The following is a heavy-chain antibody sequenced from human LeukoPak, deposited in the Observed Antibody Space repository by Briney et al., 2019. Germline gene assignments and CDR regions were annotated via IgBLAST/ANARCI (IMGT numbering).Heavy chain of an antibody. J-gene: IGHJ6*02. CDR1: GYIFTGYF. CDR3: ASRSYYYDSSGYHGKFGRDYYYGMDV. V-gene: IGHV1-69*13. Sequence: EASVKVSCKASGYIFTGYFMNWVRQAPGQGLEWMGGIIPIFGTANYAQTFRGGVTITADESTSTAYMELSSLRSEDTAVYYCASRSYYYDSSGYHGKFGRDYYYGMDVWGQGTTATVSS. D-gene: IGHD3-22*01. CDR2: IIPIFGTA.